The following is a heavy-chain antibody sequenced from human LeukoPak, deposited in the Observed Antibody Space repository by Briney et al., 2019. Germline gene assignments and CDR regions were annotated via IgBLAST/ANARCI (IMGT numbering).Heavy chain of an antibody. D-gene: IGHD3-9*01. CDR3: ARDTGYFDWLLPFDY. CDR1: GFTFSSYA. CDR2: ISGSGGST. J-gene: IGHJ4*02. V-gene: IGHV3-23*01. Sequence: GGSLRLSCAASGFTFSSYAMSWVRQAPGKGLEWVSAISGSGGSTYYAGSVKGRFTISRDNSKNTLYLQMNSLRAEDTAVYYCARDTGYFDWLLPFDYWGQGTLVTVSS.